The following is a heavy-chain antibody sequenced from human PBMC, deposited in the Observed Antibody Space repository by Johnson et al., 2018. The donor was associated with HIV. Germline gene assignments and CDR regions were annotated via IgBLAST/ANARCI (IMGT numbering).Heavy chain of an antibody. CDR3: ALSGGAAAYDAFDI. CDR2: IEQDGSEK. Sequence: VQLVESGGGLVQPGGSLRLSCAASGFTFSSYWMSWVRQAPGKGLEWVANIEQDGSEKYYVDSVKGRFTISRDNAKNTLYLQMNRLRAEDTAVYYCALSGGAAAYDAFDIWGQGTMVTVSS. J-gene: IGHJ3*02. CDR1: GFTFSSYW. V-gene: IGHV3-7*02. D-gene: IGHD6-13*01.